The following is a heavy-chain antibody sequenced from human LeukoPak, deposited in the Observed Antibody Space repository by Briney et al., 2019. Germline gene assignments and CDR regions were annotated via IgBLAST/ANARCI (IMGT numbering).Heavy chain of an antibody. D-gene: IGHD3-16*01. V-gene: IGHV4-59*01. Sequence: PSETLSLTCTVSGASISSYYWSWIRQPPGKGLEWIGYIYYSGSTNYNPSLKSRVTISIDTSKNQFSLNLSSVTAADTAVYYCARVFWGQLHAIDFWGQGTMVTVSS. J-gene: IGHJ3*01. CDR3: ARVFWGQLHAIDF. CDR2: IYYSGST. CDR1: GASISSYY.